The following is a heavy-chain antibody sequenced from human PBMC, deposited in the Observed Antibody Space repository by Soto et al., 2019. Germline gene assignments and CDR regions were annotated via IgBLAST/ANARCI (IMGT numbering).Heavy chain of an antibody. J-gene: IGHJ6*02. CDR2: IYYSGST. CDR1: GGSISSGGYY. CDR3: AASCVACGGFNYYGMDV. V-gene: IGHV4-31*03. Sequence: QVQLQESGPGLVKPSQTLSLTCTVSGGSISSGGYYWSWIRQHPGKGLEWIGYIYYSGSTYYNPSLKSRVTITVDTSKNQFSLKLSSVTAADTAVYYCAASCVACGGFNYYGMDVWGQGTTVTVSS. D-gene: IGHD5-12*01.